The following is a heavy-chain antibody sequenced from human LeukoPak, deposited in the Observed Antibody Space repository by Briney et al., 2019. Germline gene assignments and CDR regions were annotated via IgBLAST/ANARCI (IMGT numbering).Heavy chain of an antibody. J-gene: IGHJ4*02. CDR3: ARNENSGWGYFDY. V-gene: IGHV3-7*03. Sequence: GGSLRLSCAASGFTISSYWMSWVRQAPGKGLEWVANIKQDGSEKYYVDSVKGRFTISRDNAKNSLFLQMNSLRAEDTAVYYCARNENSGWGYFDYWGQGTLVTVSS. CDR2: IKQDGSEK. CDR1: GFTISSYW. D-gene: IGHD5-12*01.